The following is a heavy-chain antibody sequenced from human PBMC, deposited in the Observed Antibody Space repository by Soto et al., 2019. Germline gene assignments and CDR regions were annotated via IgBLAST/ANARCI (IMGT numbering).Heavy chain of an antibody. D-gene: IGHD1-26*01. Sequence: GGSLRLSCAASGFTFSSYGMHWVRQAPGKGLEWVAVISYDGSNKYYADSVKGRFTISRDNSKNTLYLQMNSLRAEDTAVYYCAKGKWETHDYGMDVWGQGTTVTVSS. CDR1: GFTFSSYG. V-gene: IGHV3-30*18. J-gene: IGHJ6*02. CDR3: AKGKWETHDYGMDV. CDR2: ISYDGSNK.